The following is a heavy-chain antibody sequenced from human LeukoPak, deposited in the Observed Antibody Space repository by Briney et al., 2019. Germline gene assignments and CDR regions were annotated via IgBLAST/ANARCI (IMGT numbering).Heavy chain of an antibody. J-gene: IGHJ6*02. Sequence: RTSETLSLTCTVSGGSISGSSYYWGWIRQPPGKGLEWIGSIYYSGSTYYNPSLKSRVTISVDTSKNQFSLKLNSVTATDTAVYYCARDRSPYYYYGMDVWGQGTTVTVSS. V-gene: IGHV4-39*02. CDR3: ARDRSPYYYYGMDV. CDR1: GGSISGSSYY. CDR2: IYYSGST.